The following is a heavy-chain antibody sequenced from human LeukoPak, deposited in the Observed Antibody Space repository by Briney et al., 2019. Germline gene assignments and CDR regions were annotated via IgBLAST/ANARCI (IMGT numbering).Heavy chain of an antibody. Sequence: SVKVSCKASGYTFTSYYMPWVRQAPGQGLEWMGVLTPSGGSTSYAQEYQGRVTMTRATYTSTVYMELSSLRSEDTAVYYCARDPAWELLGQRLASNPTQLDYWGQGTLVTVSS. D-gene: IGHD1-26*01. CDR3: ARDPAWELLGQRLASNPTQLDY. CDR2: LTPSGGST. V-gene: IGHV1-46*03. J-gene: IGHJ4*02. CDR1: GYTFTSYY.